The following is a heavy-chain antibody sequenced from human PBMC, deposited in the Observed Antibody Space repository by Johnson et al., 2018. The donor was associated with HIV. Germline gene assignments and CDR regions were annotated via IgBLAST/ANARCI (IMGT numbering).Heavy chain of an antibody. V-gene: IGHV3-7*01. CDR2: IKQDGSEK. CDR1: GFTFSSYD. J-gene: IGHJ3*02. Sequence: VQLVESGGGVVQPGRSLRLSCAASGFTFSSYDMHWVRQAPGKGLEWVANIKQDGSEKYYVDSVKGRFTISRDNAKNSLYLQMNSLRVEDTAVYYCAREGAWEVRPGAFDIWGQGTMVTVSS. D-gene: IGHD1-26*01. CDR3: AREGAWEVRPGAFDI.